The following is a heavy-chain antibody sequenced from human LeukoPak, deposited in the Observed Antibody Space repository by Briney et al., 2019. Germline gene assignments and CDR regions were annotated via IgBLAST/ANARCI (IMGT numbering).Heavy chain of an antibody. Sequence: GGSLRLSCAASGFTFSGSAMHWVRQASGKGLEWVGRIRSKANSYATAYAASVKGRFTISRDDSKNTAYLQMNSLRAEDTALYYCAKDVRGSTSWYGLDYWGQGTLVTVSS. J-gene: IGHJ4*02. CDR3: AKDVRGSTSWYGLDY. CDR1: GFTFSGSA. CDR2: IRSKANSYAT. D-gene: IGHD6-13*01. V-gene: IGHV3-73*01.